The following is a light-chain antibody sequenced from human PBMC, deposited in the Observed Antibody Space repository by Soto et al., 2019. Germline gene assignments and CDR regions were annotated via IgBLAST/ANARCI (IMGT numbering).Light chain of an antibody. J-gene: IGKJ1*01. CDR1: QSLSSNS. Sequence: EIVLTQSPATLSLSPGERATLSFGASQSLSSNSLACYQQKPGLAPRLLIYDASNRATGTPDRFSGSGSGTDFTLTISSLEAEDVAVYYWDQYGSSSWTFGQGTKVEIK. CDR2: DAS. V-gene: IGKV3D-20*01. CDR3: DQYGSSSWT.